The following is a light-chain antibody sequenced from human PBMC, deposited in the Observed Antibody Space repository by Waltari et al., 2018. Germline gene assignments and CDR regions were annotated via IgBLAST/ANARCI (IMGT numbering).Light chain of an antibody. CDR3: SSYAGSSKGV. J-gene: IGLJ2*01. CDR1: SSDVGNYTR. Sequence: QSALTQPASVSGSPGQSITISCTGTSSDVGNYTRVPWYHQHPGKAPKLMIYAVSKRPSGVSDRFSGSKSGDMASLTISGLQPEDEAEYFCSSYAGSSKGVFGGGTKVTVL. CDR2: AVS. V-gene: IGLV2-23*02.